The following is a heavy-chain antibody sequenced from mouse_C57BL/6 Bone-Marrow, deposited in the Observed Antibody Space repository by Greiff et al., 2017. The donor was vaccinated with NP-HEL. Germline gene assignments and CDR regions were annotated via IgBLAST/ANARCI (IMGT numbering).Heavy chain of an antibody. CDR3: ATGSSYVDYAMDY. CDR1: GFNIKDYY. D-gene: IGHD1-1*01. CDR2: IDPEDGET. J-gene: IGHJ4*01. V-gene: IGHV14-2*01. Sequence: VQLQQSGAELVKPGASVKLSCTASGFNIKDYYMHWVKQRTEQGLEWIGRIDPEDGETKYAPKFQGQTTITADTSSNAAYLHLSSLASEDTAVYYCATGSSYVDYAMDYWGQGTSVTVSS.